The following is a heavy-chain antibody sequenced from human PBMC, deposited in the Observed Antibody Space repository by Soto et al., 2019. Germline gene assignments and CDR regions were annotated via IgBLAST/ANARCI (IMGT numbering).Heavy chain of an antibody. J-gene: IGHJ4*02. CDR3: ARGFGRSHFGY. CDR2: FHYSGST. D-gene: IGHD3-16*01. CDR1: GGSISSRDSY. V-gene: IGHV4-39*01. Sequence: LSLTCTVSGGSISSRDSYWGWIRQPPGKGLEWIGSFHYSGSTYYNPSLKSRVTISVDTSKNQLSLRVTSVTAADTAVYYCARGFGRSHFGYWGQGTLVTVSS.